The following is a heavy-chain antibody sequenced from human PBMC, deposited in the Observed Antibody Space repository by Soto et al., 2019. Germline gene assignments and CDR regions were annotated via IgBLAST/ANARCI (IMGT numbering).Heavy chain of an antibody. CDR2: IYYSGST. D-gene: IGHD6-19*01. CDR1: GGSISSSSYY. Sequence: NPSETLSLTCTVSGGSISSSSYYWGWIRQPPGKGLEWIGSIYYSGSTYYNPSLKSRITISVDTSKNQFSLKLSSVTAADTAVYYCARQTYGGSGWYGDYYYYGMDVWGQGTTVTVSS. V-gene: IGHV4-39*01. J-gene: IGHJ6*02. CDR3: ARQTYGGSGWYGDYYYYGMDV.